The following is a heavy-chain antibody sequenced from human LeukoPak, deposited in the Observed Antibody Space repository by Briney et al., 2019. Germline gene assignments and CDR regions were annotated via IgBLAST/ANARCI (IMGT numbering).Heavy chain of an antibody. CDR3: ARVELMITFGGVIVIRAFDI. CDR1: DYSISSGYY. CDR2: IYHSGST. V-gene: IGHV4-38-2*02. D-gene: IGHD3-16*02. J-gene: IGHJ3*02. Sequence: SETLSLTCTVSDYSISSGYYWGWIRQPPGKGLEWIGSIYHSGSTYYNPSFKSRVTISVDTSKNQFSLKLSSVTAADTAVYYCARVELMITFGGVIVIRAFDIWGQGTMVTVSS.